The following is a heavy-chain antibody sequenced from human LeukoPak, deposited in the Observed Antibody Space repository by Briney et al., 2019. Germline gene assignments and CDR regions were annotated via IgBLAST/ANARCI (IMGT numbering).Heavy chain of an antibody. CDR3: ARERNFYYFDY. J-gene: IGHJ4*02. V-gene: IGHV3-21*01. CDR2: ITGDCNDI. CDR1: GFTFNDYT. Sequence: GGSLRLSFAASGFTFNDYTMTWVRQAPGKGLEWVSSITGDCNDIFDAESVRGGFTISRDNAQNSLFLELNSVRGEDTAVYSCARERNFYYFDYWGQGALVTVSS. D-gene: IGHD3-3*01.